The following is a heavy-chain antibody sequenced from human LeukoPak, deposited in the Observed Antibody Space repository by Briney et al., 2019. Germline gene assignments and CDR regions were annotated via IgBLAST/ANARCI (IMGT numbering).Heavy chain of an antibody. J-gene: IGHJ4*02. CDR2: INHSGST. CDR3: AGATSFSLVRGAFDY. D-gene: IGHD3-10*01. CDR1: GGSSSGYY. V-gene: IGHV4-34*01. Sequence: SETLSLTRVVYGGSSSGYYWSWLRHPPGKGLEWIGEINHSGSTNYNPSLKSRVTLSVDTSKNQFSLKLSSVTAAVTAIYYCAGATSFSLVRGAFDYWGQGTLVTVSS.